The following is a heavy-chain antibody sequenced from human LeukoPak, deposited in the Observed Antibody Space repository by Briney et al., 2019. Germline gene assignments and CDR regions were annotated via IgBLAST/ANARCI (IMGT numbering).Heavy chain of an antibody. D-gene: IGHD4-11*01. CDR3: VRDPMTTVTTYPYYYGMDV. CDR1: GYTFTGYY. V-gene: IGHV1-2*02. J-gene: IGHJ6*02. Sequence: GASVKVSCKASGYTFTGYYMHWVRQAPGQGLEWMGWINPNSGGTNYAQKFQGRVTMTRDTSISTAYMELSRLRSDDTAVYYCVRDPMTTVTTYPYYYGMDVWGQGTTVTVSS. CDR2: INPNSGGT.